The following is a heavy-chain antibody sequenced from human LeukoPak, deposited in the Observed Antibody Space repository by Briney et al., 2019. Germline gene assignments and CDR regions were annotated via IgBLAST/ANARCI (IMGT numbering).Heavy chain of an antibody. CDR2: IKLDGSEK. CDR3: ARDQYDTWSRRGNFDS. V-gene: IGHV3-7*03. CDR1: GFTFGKYW. Sequence: GGSLRLSCVASGFTFGKYWMGWVRQAPGKGLEWVANIKLDGSEKNYVDSVKGRFTISRDNTKNSLYLQMNSLRVEDTAVFYCARDQYDTWSRRGNFDSWGQGTLVIVSS. D-gene: IGHD3-3*01. J-gene: IGHJ4*02.